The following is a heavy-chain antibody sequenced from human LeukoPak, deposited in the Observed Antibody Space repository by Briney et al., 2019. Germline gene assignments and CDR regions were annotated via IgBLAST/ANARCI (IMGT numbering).Heavy chain of an antibody. Sequence: SQTLSLTCTVSGGSISSGGYYWSWIRPHPGKGLEWIGYIYYSGSTYYNPSLKRRVTISVDTSKNQLSLKLSSVTAADTAVFYCARESRLYSSSWYFDYWGQGTLVTVCS. D-gene: IGHD6-13*01. CDR1: GGSISSGGYY. V-gene: IGHV4-31*03. CDR3: ARESRLYSSSWYFDY. CDR2: IYYSGST. J-gene: IGHJ4*02.